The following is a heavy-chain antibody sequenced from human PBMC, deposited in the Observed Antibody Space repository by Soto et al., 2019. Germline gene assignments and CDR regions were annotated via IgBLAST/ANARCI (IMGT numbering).Heavy chain of an antibody. CDR1: GYIFTSYY. V-gene: IGHV1-46*03. CDR3: SRVDPGETSPFDQ. J-gene: IGHJ4*02. D-gene: IGHD3-10*01. CDR2: INPFDGSR. Sequence: ASVKVSCKASGYIFTSYYIHWVRQAPGQGLEWMGWINPFDGSRMFAQSFQGRVTMTRDTSTSTVYMEVSSLRSEDTAVYYCSRVDPGETSPFDQWGPGTLVTVSS.